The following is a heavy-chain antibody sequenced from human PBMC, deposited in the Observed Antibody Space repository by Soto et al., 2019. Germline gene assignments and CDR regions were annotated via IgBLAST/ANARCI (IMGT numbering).Heavy chain of an antibody. Sequence: SETLSLTCAVYGGSFSGYYWSWIRQPPGKGLEWIGEINHSGSTNYNPSLKSRVTISVDTSKNQFSLKLSSVTAADTAVYYCARGLYSSGWTPRDYWGQGTLVTVSS. D-gene: IGHD6-19*01. CDR3: ARGLYSSGWTPRDY. J-gene: IGHJ4*02. CDR1: GGSFSGYY. V-gene: IGHV4-34*01. CDR2: INHSGST.